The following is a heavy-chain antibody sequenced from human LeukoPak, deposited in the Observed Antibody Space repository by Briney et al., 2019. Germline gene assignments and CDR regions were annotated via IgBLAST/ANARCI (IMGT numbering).Heavy chain of an antibody. CDR3: ARRGYCSSISCYEDY. Sequence: GESLKISCKGSGYSFTTYWIGWVRQMPGKGLEWMGIIYPGDSETRYSPSFQGQVTISADKSISTAYLQWSSLKASDTAMYYCARRGYCSSISCYEDYWGQGTLVTVSS. D-gene: IGHD2-2*01. CDR2: IYPGDSET. V-gene: IGHV5-51*01. CDR1: GYSFTTYW. J-gene: IGHJ4*02.